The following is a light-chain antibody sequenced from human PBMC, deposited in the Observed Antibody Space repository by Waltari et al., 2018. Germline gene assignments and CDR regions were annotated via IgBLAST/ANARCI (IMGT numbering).Light chain of an antibody. CDR2: AAY. CDR3: RQSYNTPRT. V-gene: IGKV1-39*01. CDR1: LSLSTH. Sequence: DIQMTQSPSSPSASVGDRVSITYRASLSLSTHLNWYQVNPGKAPKLLIYAAYSLQSGDLSRFSGAGSGTAFTLTSCGPQPEDFATYYCRQSYNTPRTFGLGTKLEIK. J-gene: IGKJ2*01.